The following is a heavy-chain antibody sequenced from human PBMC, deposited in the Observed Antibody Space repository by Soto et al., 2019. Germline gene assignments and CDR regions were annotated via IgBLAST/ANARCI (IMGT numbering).Heavy chain of an antibody. CDR1: GYTFISYA. CDR2: INAGNGNT. J-gene: IGHJ4*02. V-gene: IGHV1-3*01. CDR3: ARELQGLYYFDY. D-gene: IGHD2-15*01. Sequence: ASVKVSCKASGYTFISYAIHWVRQAPGQRLEWMGWINAGNGNTKYSQKFQGRVTITRDTSASTAYMELTSLRSEDTAVYYCARELQGLYYFDYWGQGTLVTVSS.